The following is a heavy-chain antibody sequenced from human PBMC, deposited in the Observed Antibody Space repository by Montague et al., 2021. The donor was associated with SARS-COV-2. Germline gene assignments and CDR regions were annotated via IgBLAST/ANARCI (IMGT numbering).Heavy chain of an antibody. Sequence: SETLSLTCTVSGASISSRSYYWGWIRQPPGKGLEWIGFKYYTGSTHYNPSLKSRVTISVDTSKNQFSLKLSSVTAADTAVYYCARHGYYETYDVFDIWGQGTMVTVSS. V-gene: IGHV4-39*01. D-gene: IGHD3-22*01. CDR2: KYYTGST. CDR3: ARHGYYETYDVFDI. J-gene: IGHJ3*02. CDR1: GASISSRSYY.